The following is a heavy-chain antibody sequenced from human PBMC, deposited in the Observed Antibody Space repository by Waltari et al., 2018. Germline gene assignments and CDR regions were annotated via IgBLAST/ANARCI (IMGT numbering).Heavy chain of an antibody. J-gene: IGHJ5*02. CDR2: SYNSGST. CDR1: GASISSSHYY. Sequence: LQLQESGPGLVKPSETLSLTCTVSGASISSSHYYWGRIRQPPGKGLEGIGSSYNSGSTYYNPSLKSRVTISVDTSRNQFSLKLRSVTAADTAVYYCARRDCNTTTCYLGWFDPWGQGTLVTVSS. CDR3: ARRDCNTTTCYLGWFDP. D-gene: IGHD2-2*01. V-gene: IGHV4-39*01.